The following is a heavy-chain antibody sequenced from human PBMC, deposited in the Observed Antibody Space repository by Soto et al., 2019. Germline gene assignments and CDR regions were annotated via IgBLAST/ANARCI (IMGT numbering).Heavy chain of an antibody. CDR1: GFTFSSYA. CDR3: AKDGYSYGYNGPEKVNWFDP. J-gene: IGHJ5*02. D-gene: IGHD5-18*01. CDR2: ISGSGGST. Sequence: GGSLRLSCAASGFTFSSYAMSWVRQAPGKGLEWVSAISGSGGSTYYADSVKGRFTISRDNSKNTLYLQMNSLRAEDTAVYYCAKDGYSYGYNGPEKVNWFDPWGQGTLVTVSS. V-gene: IGHV3-23*01.